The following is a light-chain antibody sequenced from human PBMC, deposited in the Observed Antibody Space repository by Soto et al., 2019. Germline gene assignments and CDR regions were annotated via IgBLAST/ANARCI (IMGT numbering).Light chain of an antibody. CDR3: QHRSHWLT. V-gene: IGKV3-11*01. Sequence: EIVLTQSPATLSLSPGERATLSCRASQSVSYYLAWYQQKPGQAPRLLIYDASNRATGIPARFSGSGSGTDFSLTISSLEPEDFALYYCQHRSHWLTFGGGTKV. J-gene: IGKJ4*01. CDR1: QSVSYY. CDR2: DAS.